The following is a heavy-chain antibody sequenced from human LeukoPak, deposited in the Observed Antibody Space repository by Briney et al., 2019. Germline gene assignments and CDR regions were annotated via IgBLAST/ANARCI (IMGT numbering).Heavy chain of an antibody. CDR2: ISYGGSNK. Sequence: GGSLRLSCSASGFTFSSYGMHWVRQAPGKGLEWVAVISYGGSNKYYADSVKGRFTISRDNSKNTLYLQMNSLRAEDTAVYYCAKDSEGKIYDYVWGSFNYFDYWGQGTLVTVSS. CDR1: GFTFSSYG. V-gene: IGHV3-30*18. J-gene: IGHJ4*02. D-gene: IGHD3-16*01. CDR3: AKDSEGKIYDYVWGSFNYFDY.